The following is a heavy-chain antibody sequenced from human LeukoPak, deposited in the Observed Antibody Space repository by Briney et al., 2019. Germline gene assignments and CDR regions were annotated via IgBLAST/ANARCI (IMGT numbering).Heavy chain of an antibody. CDR1: GFTFSSYA. CDR3: ARTGKYSSSWVSPFDY. V-gene: IGHV3-30-3*01. J-gene: IGHJ4*02. Sequence: PGRSLRLSCAASGFTFSSYAMHWVCQAPGKGLEWVAVISYDGSNKYYADSVKGRFTISRDNSKNTLYLQMNSLRAEDTAVYYCARTGKYSSSWVSPFDYWGQGTLVTVSS. CDR2: ISYDGSNK. D-gene: IGHD6-13*01.